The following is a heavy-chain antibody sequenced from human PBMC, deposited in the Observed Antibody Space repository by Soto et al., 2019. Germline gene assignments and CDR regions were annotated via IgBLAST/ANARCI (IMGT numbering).Heavy chain of an antibody. D-gene: IGHD2-2*01. J-gene: IGHJ4*02. CDR1: GFTFSSSA. CDR3: ANNYALKYFGY. CDR2: ISGSGGST. Sequence: GGSLRLSCAASGFTFSSSAMSWVRQAPGKGLEWVSIISGSGGSTYYADSAKGRFTVSRDNSKNTLYLQMDSLRAEDTAVYYCANNYALKYFGYWGQGTLVTVSS. V-gene: IGHV3-23*01.